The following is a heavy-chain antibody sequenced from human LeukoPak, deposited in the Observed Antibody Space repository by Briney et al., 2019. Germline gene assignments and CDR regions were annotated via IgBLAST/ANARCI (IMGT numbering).Heavy chain of an antibody. CDR2: IYTSGST. CDR3: ARHAVLLWFGELSKYYFDY. CDR1: GGSISSYY. V-gene: IGHV4-4*07. D-gene: IGHD3-10*01. Sequence: PSETLSLTCTVSGGSISSYYWSWIRQPAGKGLEWIGRIYTSGSTNYNPSLKSRVTMSVDTSKNQFSLKLSSVTAADTAVYYCARHAVLLWFGELSKYYFDYWGQGTLVTVSS. J-gene: IGHJ4*02.